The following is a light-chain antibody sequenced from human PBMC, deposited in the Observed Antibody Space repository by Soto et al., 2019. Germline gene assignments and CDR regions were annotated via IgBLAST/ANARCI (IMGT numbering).Light chain of an antibody. Sequence: QSVLTQPPSASGSPEQSVTISCTGTSSDVGGYNYVSWYQQYAGKAPKLMISEVSKRPSGVPDRFSGSKSGNTASLTVSGLQAEDEADYYCSSYAGSNKSVVGTGTKVTVL. CDR3: SSYAGSNKSV. J-gene: IGLJ1*01. CDR2: EVS. V-gene: IGLV2-8*01. CDR1: SSDVGGYNY.